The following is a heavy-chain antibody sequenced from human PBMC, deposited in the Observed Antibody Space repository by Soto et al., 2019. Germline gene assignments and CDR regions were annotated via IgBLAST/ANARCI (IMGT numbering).Heavy chain of an antibody. V-gene: IGHV3-23*01. CDR1: GFTFSTYA. CDR3: AKDHSGTYIHDPFHI. D-gene: IGHD1-1*01. Sequence: PGGSLRLSCEASGFTFSTYAMSWVRQAPGEGLEWISTISGRGGATYYADSVRGRFAISRDNSKNTLYIQMNSLRADDTAVYYCAKDHSGTYIHDPFHIWGLGTMVTVSS. J-gene: IGHJ3*02. CDR2: ISGRGGAT.